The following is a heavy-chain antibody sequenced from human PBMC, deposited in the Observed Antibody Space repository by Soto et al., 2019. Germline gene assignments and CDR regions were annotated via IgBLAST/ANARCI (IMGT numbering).Heavy chain of an antibody. CDR3: ARLSLMTTVTTPDY. CDR1: GGSISSYY. Sequence: QVQLQESGPGLVKPSETLSLTRTVSGGSISSYYWSWIRQPPGKGLEWIGYIYYTGSTNYNPSLKSRVTVSVDTSKNQVSLKLSAVTAADAAVYYCARLSLMTTVTTPDYWGQGTLVTVSS. J-gene: IGHJ4*02. CDR2: IYYTGST. D-gene: IGHD4-17*01. V-gene: IGHV4-59*08.